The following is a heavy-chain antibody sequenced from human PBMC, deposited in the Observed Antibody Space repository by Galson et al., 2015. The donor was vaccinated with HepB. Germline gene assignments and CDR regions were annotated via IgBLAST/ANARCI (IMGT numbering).Heavy chain of an antibody. Sequence: SLRLSCAASGFTFSNAWMSWVRQAPGKGLEWVGRIKSKTDGGTTDYAAPVKGRFTISRDDSKNTLYLQMNSLKTEDTAVYYCTTSSEWFGELSIWGQGTLVTVSS. V-gene: IGHV3-15*01. CDR3: TTSSEWFGELSI. J-gene: IGHJ4*02. CDR1: GFTFSNAW. D-gene: IGHD3-10*01. CDR2: IKSKTDGGTT.